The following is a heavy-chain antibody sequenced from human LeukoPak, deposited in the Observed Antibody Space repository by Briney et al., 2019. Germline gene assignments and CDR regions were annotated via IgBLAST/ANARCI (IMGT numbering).Heavy chain of an antibody. CDR3: ARVNENSSSWIDY. CDR2: INHSGST. D-gene: IGHD6-13*01. Sequence: SETLSLTCAVYGGSFSGYYWRWSWIRQPPGKGLEWIGEINHSGSTNYNPSLESRVTISIDTSKNQFSLRLTSVTAADTAVYYCARVNENSSSWIDYWGQGTLVTVSS. V-gene: IGHV4-34*01. CDR1: GGSFSGYY. J-gene: IGHJ4*02.